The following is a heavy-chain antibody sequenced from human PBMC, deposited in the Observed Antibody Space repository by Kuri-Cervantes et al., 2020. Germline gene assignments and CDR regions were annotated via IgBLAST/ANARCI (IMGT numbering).Heavy chain of an antibody. Sequence: ASVKVSCKASGYTFTSYDINWVRQATGQGLEWMGWMNPNSGNTGYAQKFQGRVTMTRNTSISTAYMELSSLRSEDTAVYYCARGSKRGSYGGRQKKHDYWGQGTLVTVSS. CDR3: ARGSKRGSYGGRQKKHDY. D-gene: IGHD1-26*01. V-gene: IGHV1-8*02. J-gene: IGHJ4*02. CDR1: GYTFTSYD. CDR2: MNPNSGNT.